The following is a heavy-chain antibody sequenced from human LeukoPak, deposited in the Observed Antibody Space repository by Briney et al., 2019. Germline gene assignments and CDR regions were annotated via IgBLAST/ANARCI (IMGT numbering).Heavy chain of an antibody. CDR2: IYSGGST. Sequence: AGGSLRLSCAASGFTFSSYAMSWVRQAPGKGLEWVSVIYSGGSTYYADSVKGRFTISRDNSKNTLYLQMNSLRAEDTAVYYCASRYSRKGYYFDYWGQGTLVTVSS. V-gene: IGHV3-53*01. D-gene: IGHD1-14*01. CDR3: ASRYSRKGYYFDY. CDR1: GFTFSSYA. J-gene: IGHJ4*02.